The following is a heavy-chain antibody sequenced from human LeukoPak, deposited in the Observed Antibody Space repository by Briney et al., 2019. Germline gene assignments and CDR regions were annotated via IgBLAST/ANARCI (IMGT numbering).Heavy chain of an antibody. CDR1: GFTFSDYY. V-gene: IGHV3-11*04. Sequence: GGSLRLSCAASGFTFSDYYMSWLRQAPGKGLEGVSYISSSGSTIYYADSVKGRFTISRDNAKNSLYLQMNSLRAEDTAVYYCARDRGGYYYDSSGYEEGIWFDPWGQGTLVTVSS. CDR3: ARDRGGYYYDSSGYEEGIWFDP. J-gene: IGHJ5*02. D-gene: IGHD3-22*01. CDR2: ISSSGSTI.